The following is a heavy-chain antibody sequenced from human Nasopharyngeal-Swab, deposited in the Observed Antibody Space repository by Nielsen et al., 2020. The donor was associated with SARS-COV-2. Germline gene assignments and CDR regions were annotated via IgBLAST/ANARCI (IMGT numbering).Heavy chain of an antibody. J-gene: IGHJ4*02. CDR3: ARRVIEMATIDY. Sequence: GGSLRLSCKASGYSFTSYWIGWVRQMPGKGLGWMGIIYPGESDTRYSPSFQGQVTISADKSISTAYLQWSSLKASDTAMYYCARRVIEMATIDYWGQGTLVTVSS. V-gene: IGHV5-51*01. CDR1: GYSFTSYW. D-gene: IGHD5-24*01. CDR2: IYPGESDT.